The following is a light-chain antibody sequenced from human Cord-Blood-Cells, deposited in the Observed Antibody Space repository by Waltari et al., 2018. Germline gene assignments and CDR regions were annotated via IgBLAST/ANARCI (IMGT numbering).Light chain of an antibody. Sequence: IRMSQSPSSFSASTGARVTITRRASQGISSYLAWYQQKPGKAPKLLIYAASTLQSGVPSRFSGSGSGTDFTLTISCLQSEDFATYYCQQYYSYPRTFGQGTKVEIK. V-gene: IGKV1-8*01. CDR2: AAS. CDR1: QGISSY. J-gene: IGKJ1*01. CDR3: QQYYSYPRT.